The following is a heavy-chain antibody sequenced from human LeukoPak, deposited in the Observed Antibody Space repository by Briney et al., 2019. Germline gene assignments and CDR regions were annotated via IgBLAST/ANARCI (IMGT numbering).Heavy chain of an antibody. V-gene: IGHV3-23*01. Sequence: PGGSLRLSCAASGFTFSSYAMSWVRQAPGKGLEWVSAISGGGGSTYYADSVKGRFTISRDNSKNTLYLQMNSLGAEDTAKYFCAKDGGYSTYDHFGFWGQGTLVTVSS. CDR2: ISGGGGST. CDR1: GFTFSSYA. J-gene: IGHJ4*02. CDR3: AKDGGYSTYDHFGF. D-gene: IGHD5-12*01.